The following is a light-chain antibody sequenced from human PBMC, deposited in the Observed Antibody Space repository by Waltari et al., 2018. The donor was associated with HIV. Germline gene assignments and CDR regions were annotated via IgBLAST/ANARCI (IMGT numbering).Light chain of an antibody. V-gene: IGKV1-39*01. CDR1: QRISSY. J-gene: IGKJ2*01. CDR2: AAS. CDR3: QQSYSTPYT. Sequence: DIQMTQSPSSLSASVGDRVTITCRASQRISSYLNWYQQKPGKAPNLLIYAASSLQSGVPSRFSGSGSATDFTLTISSLQPEDFATYYCQQSYSTPYTFGQGTKLEIK.